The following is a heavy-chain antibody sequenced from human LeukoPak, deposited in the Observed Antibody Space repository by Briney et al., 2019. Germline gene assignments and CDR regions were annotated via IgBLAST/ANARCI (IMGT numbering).Heavy chain of an antibody. V-gene: IGHV4-30-2*01. J-gene: IGHJ6*02. CDR2: IYHSGST. Sequence: SETLSLTCAVSGGSISGGGYSWSWIRQPPGKGLEWIGYIYHSGSTYYNPSLKSRVTISVDRSKNQFSLKLSSVTAADTAVYYCARDDRRTYFGMDVWGQGTTVTVSS. D-gene: IGHD3-22*01. CDR1: GGSISGGGYS. CDR3: ARDDRRTYFGMDV.